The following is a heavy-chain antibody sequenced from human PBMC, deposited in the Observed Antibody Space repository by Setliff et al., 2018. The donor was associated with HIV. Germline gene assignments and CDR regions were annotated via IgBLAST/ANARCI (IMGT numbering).Heavy chain of an antibody. CDR3: ARVAYDFSTIYYYENWFDP. CDR1: GYSLTSGYY. V-gene: IGHV4-38-2*01. D-gene: IGHD3-22*01. CDR2: IHDSGRT. Sequence: SETLSLTCGVSGYSLTSGYYWGWIRQPPGKGLEWIGSIHDSGRTYYNPSLKSRVTISVDTSKNQFSLNLNSVTAADTAVYFCARVAYDFSTIYYYENWFDPWGQGILVTVSS. J-gene: IGHJ5*02.